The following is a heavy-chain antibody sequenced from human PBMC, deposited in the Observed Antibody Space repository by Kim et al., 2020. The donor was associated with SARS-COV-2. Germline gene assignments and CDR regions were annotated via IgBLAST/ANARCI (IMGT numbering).Heavy chain of an antibody. V-gene: IGHV1-2*02. CDR2: INPNSGDT. CDR3: ARDLRLERRPDY. Sequence: ASVKVSCKASGYTFTGYYMHWVRQAPGQGLEWMGWINPNSGDTNYAQKFQGRVTMTRDTSISTAYMELSRLRSDDTAVYYCARDLRLERRPDYWGQGTLVTVSS. CDR1: GYTFTGYY. D-gene: IGHD1-1*01. J-gene: IGHJ4*02.